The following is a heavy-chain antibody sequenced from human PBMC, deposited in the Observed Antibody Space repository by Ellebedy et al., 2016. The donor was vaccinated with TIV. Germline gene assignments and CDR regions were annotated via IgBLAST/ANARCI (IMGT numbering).Heavy chain of an antibody. CDR3: ARVGCYGSCSFNYFYMDV. CDR1: GYSFITYA. D-gene: IGHD3-16*01. Sequence: AASVKVSCKASGYSFITYAIHWVRQAPGQRLEWMGWINAANGNTNYLEKFQGRVTITRDTSASTAYMELSSLRSEDTAVYYCARVGCYGSCSFNYFYMDVWGQGTTVTVSS. CDR2: INAANGNT. V-gene: IGHV1-3*01. J-gene: IGHJ6*03.